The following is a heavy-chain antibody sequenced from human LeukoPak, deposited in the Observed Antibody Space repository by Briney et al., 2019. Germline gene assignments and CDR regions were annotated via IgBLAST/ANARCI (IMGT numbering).Heavy chain of an antibody. D-gene: IGHD6-13*01. J-gene: IGHJ4*02. CDR2: IRYDGNNK. CDR1: AFTFSNYG. CDR3: ARVWSPPHTNSWPYYFDY. Sequence: PGGSLRLSCAASAFTFSNYGMHWVRQAPGKGLEWVAFIRYDGNNKYYADSVKGRFTISRDNSKNTLYLQMNSLRAEDTAVYFCARVWSPPHTNSWPYYFDYWGQGTLVTVSS. V-gene: IGHV3-30*02.